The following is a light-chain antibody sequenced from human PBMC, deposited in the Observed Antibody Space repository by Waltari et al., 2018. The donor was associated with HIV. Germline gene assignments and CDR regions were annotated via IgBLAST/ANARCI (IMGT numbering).Light chain of an antibody. CDR3: AAWEDSLSGPV. Sequence: QSVLTQPPSASGTPGQRVPISCSGSSSNLGSNYVYWYQQLPRTAPILLIYRSNQRPSGVPYRCTGSKSGTSASPAISGRRSEDDADYYCAAWEDSLSGPVFGGGTKLTVL. CDR1: SSNLGSNY. CDR2: RSN. V-gene: IGLV1-47*01. J-gene: IGLJ3*02.